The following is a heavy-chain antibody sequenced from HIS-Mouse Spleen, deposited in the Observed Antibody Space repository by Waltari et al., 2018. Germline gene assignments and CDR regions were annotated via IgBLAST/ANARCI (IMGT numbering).Heavy chain of an antibody. D-gene: IGHD3-22*01. V-gene: IGHV4-4*07. CDR1: GGHISSSY. CDR3: ARDLGWVDSSGYYFDY. CDR2: IYTSGST. Sequence: QVQLQESGPGLVKPSETLSLTCTVSGGHISSSYWSWIRQPAGKGLEWIGRIYTSGSTNYNPSLKSRVTMSVDTSKNQFSLKLSSVTAADTAVYYCARDLGWVDSSGYYFDYWGQGTLVTVSS. J-gene: IGHJ4*02.